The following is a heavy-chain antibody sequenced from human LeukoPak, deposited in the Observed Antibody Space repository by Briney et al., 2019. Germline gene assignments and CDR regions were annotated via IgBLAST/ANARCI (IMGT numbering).Heavy chain of an antibody. CDR1: GFTFSSYE. D-gene: IGHD3-22*01. CDR3: ARDGYDSSGYSNWFDP. CDR2: ISSSGSSI. J-gene: IGHJ5*02. V-gene: IGHV3-48*03. Sequence: PGGSLRLSCAASGFTFSSYEMNWVRQAPGEGLEWVSYISSSGSSIYYADSVKGRFTISRDNAKNSLYLQMNSLRAEDTAVYYCARDGYDSSGYSNWFDPWGQGTLVTVSS.